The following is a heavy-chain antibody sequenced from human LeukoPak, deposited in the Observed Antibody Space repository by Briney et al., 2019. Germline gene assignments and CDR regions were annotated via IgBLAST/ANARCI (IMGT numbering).Heavy chain of an antibody. V-gene: IGHV1-18*01. J-gene: IGHJ5*02. D-gene: IGHD2-2*02. Sequence: ASVKVSFKASGYTFTSYGISWVRQAPGQGLEWMGWISAYNGNTNYAQKLQGRVTMTTDTSTSTAYMELRSLRSDDTAVYYCAREGYCSSTSCYIWFDPWGQGTLVTVSS. CDR3: AREGYCSSTSCYIWFDP. CDR2: ISAYNGNT. CDR1: GYTFTSYG.